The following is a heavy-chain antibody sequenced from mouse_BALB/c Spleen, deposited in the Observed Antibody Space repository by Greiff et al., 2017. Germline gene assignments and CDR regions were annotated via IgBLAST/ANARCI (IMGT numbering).Heavy chain of an antibody. J-gene: IGHJ4*01. CDR2: ISSGSSTI. CDR3: SRRDIYGYGYAMDY. V-gene: IGHV5-17*02. CDR1: GFTFSSFG. Sequence: EVHLVESGGGLVQPGGSRKLSCAASGFTFSSFGMHWVRQAPEKGLEWVAYISSGSSTIYYADTVKGRFTISRDNPKNTLFLQMTSLRSEDTAMYYCSRRDIYGYGYAMDYWGQGTSVTVSA. D-gene: IGHD2-2*01.